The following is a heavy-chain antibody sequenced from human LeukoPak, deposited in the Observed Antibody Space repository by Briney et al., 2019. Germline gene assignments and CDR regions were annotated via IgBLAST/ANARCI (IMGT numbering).Heavy chain of an antibody. Sequence: SETLSLTCTVSGDSIRSYYWNWIRRPPGKGLEWIGYIHYTGSTSYNPSLKSRVTISLDTSKSQFSLRLTSVTAADTAVYYCASHGSSGHDPLTWGQGTLVTVSS. CDR3: ASHGSSGHDPLT. CDR2: IHYTGST. CDR1: GDSIRSYY. J-gene: IGHJ4*01. D-gene: IGHD5-12*01. V-gene: IGHV4-59*08.